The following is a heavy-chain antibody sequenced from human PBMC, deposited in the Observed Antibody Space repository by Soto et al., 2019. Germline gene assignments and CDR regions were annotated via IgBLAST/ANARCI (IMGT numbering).Heavy chain of an antibody. J-gene: IGHJ4*02. D-gene: IGHD3-22*01. CDR2: IDGSGVSP. Sequence: EVPLLESGGGLVQPGGSLRLSCAASGFTFSSYAMSWVRQAPGKGLEWVATIDGSGVSPTYADSVRGRVTVSRDNSKNPLYLQMDSLRVEDSAVYYCAKDAPVSGWLSDYWGQGPLVTVSS. V-gene: IGHV3-23*01. CDR3: AKDAPVSGWLSDY. CDR1: GFTFSSYA.